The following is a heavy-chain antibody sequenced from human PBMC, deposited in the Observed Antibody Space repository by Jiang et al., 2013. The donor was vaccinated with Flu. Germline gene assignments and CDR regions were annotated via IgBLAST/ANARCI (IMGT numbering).Heavy chain of an antibody. Sequence: SGAEVKKPGASVKVSCKASGYTFTSYGISWVRQAPGQGLEWMGWISAYNGNTNYAQKLQGRVTMTTDTSTSTAYMELRSLRSDDTAVYYCARYYYGSGSSPSAPDYYYGMDVWGQGTTVTVSS. CDR2: ISAYNGNT. V-gene: IGHV1-18*01. J-gene: IGHJ6*02. CDR1: GYTFTSYG. CDR3: ARYYYGSGSSPSAPDYYYGMDV. D-gene: IGHD3-10*01.